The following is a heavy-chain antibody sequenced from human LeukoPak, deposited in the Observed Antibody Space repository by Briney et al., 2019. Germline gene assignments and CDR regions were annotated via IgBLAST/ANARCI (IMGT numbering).Heavy chain of an antibody. J-gene: IGHJ4*02. CDR3: AKVYSSGWYWVDY. V-gene: IGHV3-23*01. CDR2: ISGSGGST. D-gene: IGHD6-19*01. CDR1: GFTFSSYV. Sequence: PGGSLRLSCAAFGFTFSSYVMSWVRQAPGKGLEWVSGISGSGGSTNHADSVKGRFTISRDNSKNTLYLQMNSLRAEDTAEYYCAKVYSSGWYWVDYWGQGTLVTVSS.